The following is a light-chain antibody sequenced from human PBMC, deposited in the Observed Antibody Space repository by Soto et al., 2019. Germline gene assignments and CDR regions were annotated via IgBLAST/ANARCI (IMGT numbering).Light chain of an antibody. CDR3: QAWDSSTRVV. CDR1: KLGDKY. J-gene: IGLJ2*01. CDR2: QDS. V-gene: IGLV3-1*01. Sequence: SSELTQPPSVSVSPGQTASITCSGDKLGDKYACWYQQKPGQSPVLVIYQDSKRPSGIPERFSGSNSGNTATLTISGTQAMDEADYYCQAWDSSTRVVFGGGTKRTIL.